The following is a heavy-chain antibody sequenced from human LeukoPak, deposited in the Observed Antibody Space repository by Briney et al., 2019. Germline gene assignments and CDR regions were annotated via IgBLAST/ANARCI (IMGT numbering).Heavy chain of an antibody. V-gene: IGHV4-59*01. CDR2: IYYSGSS. CDR1: GGSISPYY. CDR3: ARTTEGYCRGRSCYSYYYYMDV. D-gene: IGHD2-15*01. J-gene: IGHJ6*03. Sequence: SEALSLTCTVSGGSISPYYWSWIRQPPGKGLEWIVYIYYSGSSNYNPSLKSRVTISVDTSKNQFSLKLSSVTAADTAVYYCARTTEGYCRGRSCYSYYYYMDVWGKGTTVTVSS.